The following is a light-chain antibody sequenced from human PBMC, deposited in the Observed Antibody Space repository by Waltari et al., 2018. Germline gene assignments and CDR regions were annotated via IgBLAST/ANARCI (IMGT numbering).Light chain of an antibody. CDR1: EDISSW. CDR3: QQYDTYSGS. V-gene: IGKV1-5*03. CDR2: RAS. J-gene: IGKJ2*04. Sequence: DIQVTQSPSTLSASVGDTVTITCRASEDISSWLAWYQQRPGKAPKLLFYRASILENGVPSSFSGSGSGTEFTLTITSLQPDDFATYYCQQYDTYSGSFGQGTALEIK.